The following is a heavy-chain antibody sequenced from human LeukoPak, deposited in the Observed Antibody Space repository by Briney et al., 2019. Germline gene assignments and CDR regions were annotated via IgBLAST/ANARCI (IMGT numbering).Heavy chain of an antibody. J-gene: IGHJ4*02. D-gene: IGHD3-3*01. Sequence: PGGSLRLSCAAAGFTFSSYWMHWVRQAPGKGLVWVSRINSDGSSTSYADSVKGRFTISRDNAKNTLYLQMNSLRAEDTAVYYCAGTYYDFWSGYIDYWGQGTLVTISS. CDR2: INSDGSST. CDR1: GFTFSSYW. V-gene: IGHV3-74*01. CDR3: AGTYYDFWSGYIDY.